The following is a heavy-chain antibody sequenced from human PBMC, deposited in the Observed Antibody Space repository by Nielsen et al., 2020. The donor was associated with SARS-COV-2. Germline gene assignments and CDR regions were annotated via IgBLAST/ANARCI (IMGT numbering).Heavy chain of an antibody. CDR2: ISAYNGNT. Sequence: ASVKVSCKASGYTFTSYGISWVRQAPGQGLEWMGWISAYNGNTNYAQKLQGRVTMTTDASTSTAYMELRSLRSDDTAVYYCARDSFVTMVRGVMKYYYYGMDVWGQGTTATVSS. D-gene: IGHD3-10*01. CDR1: GYTFTSYG. V-gene: IGHV1-18*01. J-gene: IGHJ6*02. CDR3: ARDSFVTMVRGVMKYYYYGMDV.